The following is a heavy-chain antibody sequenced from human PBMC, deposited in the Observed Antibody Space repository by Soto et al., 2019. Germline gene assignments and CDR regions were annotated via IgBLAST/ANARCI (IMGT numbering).Heavy chain of an antibody. J-gene: IGHJ5*02. CDR1: GGSISSGGYY. CDR3: ARSPRSRVVVPAPSFDP. D-gene: IGHD2-2*01. Sequence: KTSETLSLTCTVSGGSISSGGYYWSWIRQHPGKGLEWIGYIYYSGSTYYNPSLKSRVTISVDTSKDQFSLKLSSVTAADTAVYYCARSPRSRVVVPAPSFDPWGQGTLVTVSS. CDR2: IYYSGST. V-gene: IGHV4-31*03.